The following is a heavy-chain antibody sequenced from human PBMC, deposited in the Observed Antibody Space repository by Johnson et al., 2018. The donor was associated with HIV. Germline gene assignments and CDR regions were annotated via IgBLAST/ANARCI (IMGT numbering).Heavy chain of an antibody. V-gene: IGHV3-9*01. J-gene: IGHJ3*02. Sequence: VESGGGLVQPGRSLRLSCAASGFPFDDYAMHWVRQAPGKGLAWVSGISWNSGSIGSADSVKGRFTISRDNAKNSLYLQMNSLRAEDTALYYCAKDRNYGSGSYPDAFDIWGQGTMVTVSS. CDR1: GFPFDDYA. CDR2: ISWNSGSI. D-gene: IGHD3-10*01. CDR3: AKDRNYGSGSYPDAFDI.